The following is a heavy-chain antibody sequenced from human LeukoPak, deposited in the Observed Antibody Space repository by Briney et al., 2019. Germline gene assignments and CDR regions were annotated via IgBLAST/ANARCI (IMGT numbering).Heavy chain of an antibody. CDR3: AKGVGSTGSYFDY. V-gene: IGHV3-30*18. D-gene: IGHD1-26*01. Sequence: PGGSLRLSCAASGFTFSSHGMHWVRQAPGKGLEWVAVTSYDGSNKYYADSVKGRFTISRDNTKNTLYLQMNSLRADDTAVYYCAKGVGSTGSYFDYWGQGTLVTVSS. J-gene: IGHJ4*02. CDR2: TSYDGSNK. CDR1: GFTFSSHG.